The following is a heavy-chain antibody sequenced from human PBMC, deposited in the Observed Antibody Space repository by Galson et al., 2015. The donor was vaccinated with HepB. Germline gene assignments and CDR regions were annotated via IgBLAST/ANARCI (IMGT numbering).Heavy chain of an antibody. CDR3: AALSDSSSSKPHDY. J-gene: IGHJ4*02. CDR2: ISYDGSNK. CDR1: GFTFSSYG. Sequence: SLRLSCAASGFTFSSYGMHWVRQAPGKGLEWVAVISYDGSNKYYADSVKGRFTISRDNSKNTLYLQMNSLRAEDTAVHYCAALSDSSSSKPHDYWGQGTLVTVSS. V-gene: IGHV3-30*03. D-gene: IGHD6-6*01.